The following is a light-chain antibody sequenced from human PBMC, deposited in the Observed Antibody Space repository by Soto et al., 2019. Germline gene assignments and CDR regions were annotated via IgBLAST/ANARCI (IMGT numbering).Light chain of an antibody. CDR3: QQYSSSRT. CDR2: GAT. CDR1: QSVSSNN. J-gene: IGKJ1*01. Sequence: IVLSQSPGTLSLSPGERATLSCRASQSVSSNNLAWYQQRLGQAPRLLIYGATSRATGIPVRFSGSGSETDFTLTITRLEPEDFAVYYCQQYSSSRTFGQGTKVDI. V-gene: IGKV3-20*01.